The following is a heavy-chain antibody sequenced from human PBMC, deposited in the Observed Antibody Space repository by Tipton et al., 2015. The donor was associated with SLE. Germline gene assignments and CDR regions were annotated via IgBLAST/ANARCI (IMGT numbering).Heavy chain of an antibody. CDR2: IYYSGST. V-gene: IGHV4-39*06. CDR3: ARGISCYFDF. D-gene: IGHD2-21*01. J-gene: IGHJ4*02. CDR1: GGSISSSSYY. Sequence: TLSLTCTVSGGSISSSSYYWGWIRQPPGKGLEWIGSIYYSGSTYYNPSLKSRVTISVDTSKNQFPLKLSSVTAADTAVYYCARGISCYFDFWGQGTLVTVSS.